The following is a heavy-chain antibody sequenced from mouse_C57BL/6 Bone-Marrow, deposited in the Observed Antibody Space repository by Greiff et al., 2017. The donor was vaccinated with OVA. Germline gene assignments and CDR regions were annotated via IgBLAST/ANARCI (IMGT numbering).Heavy chain of an antibody. CDR3: APTTAYYFDY. Sequence: DVMLVESGGGLVQPGGSMKLSCAASGFTFSDAWMDWVRQSPEKGLEWVAEIRNKANNHATYYAESVKGRFTISRDESKSSVYLQMNSLRAEDTGIYYCAPTTAYYFDYWGQGTTLTVSS. D-gene: IGHD1-2*01. CDR1: GFTFSDAW. J-gene: IGHJ2*01. V-gene: IGHV6-6*01. CDR2: IRNKANNHAT.